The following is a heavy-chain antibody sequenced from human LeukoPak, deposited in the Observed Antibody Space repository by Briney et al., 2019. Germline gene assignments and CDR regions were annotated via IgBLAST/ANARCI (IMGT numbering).Heavy chain of an antibody. V-gene: IGHV3-33*01. Sequence: GGSLRLSCAASGFTFSSYGMHWVRQAPGKGREWVAVIWYDGSNKYYADSVKGRFTISRDNSKNTLYLQMNSLRAEDTAVYYCARDNLGQLLFYWGQGTLVTVSS. CDR1: GFTFSSYG. D-gene: IGHD2-2*01. J-gene: IGHJ4*02. CDR3: ARDNLGQLLFY. CDR2: IWYDGSNK.